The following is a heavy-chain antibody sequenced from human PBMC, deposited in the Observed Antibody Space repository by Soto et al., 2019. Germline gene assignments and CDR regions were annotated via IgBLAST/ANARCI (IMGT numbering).Heavy chain of an antibody. CDR3: AGFGYDWNGWD. J-gene: IGHJ4*02. V-gene: IGHV3-74*01. D-gene: IGHD1-20*01. CDR1: GLSFRNYW. Sequence: EMQLVESGGGLVQPGGSLRLSCVASGLSFRNYWVHWVRQAPGKGLEWVSRINTDGTYTSNADPVNGRFTISRDKAKNTLYLQMNSLRVEDTAVYFCAGFGYDWNGWDWGPGTLVTVSS. CDR2: INTDGTYT.